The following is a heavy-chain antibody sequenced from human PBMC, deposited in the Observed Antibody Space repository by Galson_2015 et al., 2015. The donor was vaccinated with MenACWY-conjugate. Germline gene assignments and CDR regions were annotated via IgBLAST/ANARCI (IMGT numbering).Heavy chain of an antibody. Sequence: ETLSLTCTVSNGFVSSYYWTWIRQPPGKGLEWMGYVLNSGSTNYNPSLKSRVTISLDTSKNHFSLRVNSVTAADTAVYFCARGRYFDWLTFFDYWGQGILVTVSS. CDR1: NGFVSSYY. CDR2: VLNSGST. V-gene: IGHV4-59*02. CDR3: ARGRYFDWLTFFDY. D-gene: IGHD3-9*01. J-gene: IGHJ4*02.